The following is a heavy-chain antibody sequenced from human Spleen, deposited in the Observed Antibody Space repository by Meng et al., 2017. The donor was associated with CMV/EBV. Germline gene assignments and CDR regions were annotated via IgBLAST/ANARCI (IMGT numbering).Heavy chain of an antibody. J-gene: IGHJ4*02. Sequence: GESLKISCAASGFSFSDHWMSWIRQAPGKGLEWISYISTSGTTIYYADSVKGRFTISRDNSKNTLYLQMNSLRAEDTAVYYCAKARYDFWSGIHLYFDYWGQGTLVTVSS. V-gene: IGHV3-11*01. CDR3: AKARYDFWSGIHLYFDY. CDR1: GFSFSDHW. CDR2: ISTSGTTI. D-gene: IGHD3-3*01.